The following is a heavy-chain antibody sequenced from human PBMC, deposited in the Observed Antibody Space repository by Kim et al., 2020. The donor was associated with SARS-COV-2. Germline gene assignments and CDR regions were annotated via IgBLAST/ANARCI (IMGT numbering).Heavy chain of an antibody. V-gene: IGHV3-49*03. Sequence: GGSLRLSCTASGFTFGDYAMSWFRQAPGKGLEWVGFIRSKAYGGTTEYAASVKGRFTISRDDSKSIAYLQMNSLKTEDTAVYYCTRDRDSNSSSWYGHYWYYYYYGMDVWGQGTTVTVSS. J-gene: IGHJ6*02. D-gene: IGHD6-13*01. CDR1: GFTFGDYA. CDR3: TRDRDSNSSSWYGHYWYYYYYGMDV. CDR2: IRSKAYGGTT.